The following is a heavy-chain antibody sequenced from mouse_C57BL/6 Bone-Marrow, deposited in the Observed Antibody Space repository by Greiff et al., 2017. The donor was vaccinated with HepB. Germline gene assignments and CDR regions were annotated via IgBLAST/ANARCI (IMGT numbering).Heavy chain of an antibody. CDR2: IDPSDSYT. V-gene: IGHV1-50*01. CDR3: ARRAAHSYYFDY. J-gene: IGHJ2*01. D-gene: IGHD3-2*02. Sequence: QVQLQQPGAELVKPGASVKLSCKASGYTFTSYWMQWVKQRPGQGLEWIGEIDPSDSYTNYNQKFKGKATLTVDTSSSTAYMQLSSLTSENSAVYYCARRAAHSYYFDYWGQGTTLTVSS. CDR1: GYTFTSYW.